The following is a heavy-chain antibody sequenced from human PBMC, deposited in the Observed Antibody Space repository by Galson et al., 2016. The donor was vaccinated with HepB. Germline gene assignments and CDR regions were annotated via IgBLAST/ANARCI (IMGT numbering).Heavy chain of an antibody. Sequence: ETLSLTCTVSGGSISTYYWSWIRQPPGKSLEWIGYIHHSGSTNCNPSLKTRVTISVDTSQNQFSLNLRSVTAADTATYYCARAPDSGFDVYGWSHWGQGALVTVSS. CDR2: IHHSGST. CDR3: ARAPDSGFDVYGWSH. D-gene: IGHD5-12*01. CDR1: GGSISTYY. J-gene: IGHJ4*02. V-gene: IGHV4-59*12.